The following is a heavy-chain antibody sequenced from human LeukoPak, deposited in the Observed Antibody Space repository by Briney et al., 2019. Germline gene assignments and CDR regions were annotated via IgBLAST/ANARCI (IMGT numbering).Heavy chain of an antibody. CDR1: GLTFSSYG. CDR2: IRYDGSNK. CDR3: ANIGYSYGRIFDY. D-gene: IGHD5-18*01. V-gene: IGHV3-30*02. J-gene: IGHJ4*02. Sequence: GGSPRLSCAASGLTFSSYGMHWVRQAPGKGLEWVAFIRYDGSNKYYADSVKGRFTISRDNSKNTLYLQMNSLRAEDTAVYYCANIGYSYGRIFDYWGQGTLVTVSS.